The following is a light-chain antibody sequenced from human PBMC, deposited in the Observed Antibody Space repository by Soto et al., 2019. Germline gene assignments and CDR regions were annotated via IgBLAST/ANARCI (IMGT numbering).Light chain of an antibody. CDR1: QTVTSSF. CDR3: QQYGNSPRT. Sequence: EIILTQSPGTLSLSPGERATLSCRASQTVTSSFLAWFQQKHGQAPRLLISGASNRATDIRDRFSGSWYGTDFTLVISRVGPEDSAVYYCQQYGNSPRTFGQGTTVDIK. J-gene: IGKJ1*01. V-gene: IGKV3-20*01. CDR2: GAS.